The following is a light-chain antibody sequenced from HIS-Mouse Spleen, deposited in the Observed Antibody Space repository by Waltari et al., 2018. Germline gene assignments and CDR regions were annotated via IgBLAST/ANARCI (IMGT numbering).Light chain of an antibody. CDR1: QSLLHSNGYNY. Sequence: DIVMTQSPLSLPVTPVEPASISCRSSQSLLHSNGYNYLDWYLKKPGQSPQLLIYLGSNRASGVPDRFSGSGSGTDFTLKISRVEAEDVGVYYCMQALQTWTFGQGTKVEIK. CDR3: MQALQTWT. J-gene: IGKJ1*01. V-gene: IGKV2-28*01. CDR2: LGS.